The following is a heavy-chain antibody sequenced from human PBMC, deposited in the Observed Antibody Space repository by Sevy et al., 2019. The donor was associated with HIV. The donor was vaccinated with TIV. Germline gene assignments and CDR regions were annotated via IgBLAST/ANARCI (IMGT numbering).Heavy chain of an antibody. D-gene: IGHD1-26*01. CDR1: GFPFSSFA. CDR2: INGDGGSA. V-gene: IGHV3-23*01. J-gene: IGHJ4*02. Sequence: GGSLRLSCAASGFPFSSFAMSWVRHIPGKGLEWVSTINGDGGSAYYADSVKGRFTLSRDNSNNTVFLQMNRLRDDDTAVYYCARPTPRIAPSSAAFFDYWGQGTLVTVSS. CDR3: ARPTPRIAPSSAAFFDY.